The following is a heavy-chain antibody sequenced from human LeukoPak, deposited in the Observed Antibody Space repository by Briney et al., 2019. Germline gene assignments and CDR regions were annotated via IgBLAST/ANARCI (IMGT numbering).Heavy chain of an antibody. CDR3: ARGALGHAFDI. Sequence: ASVKVSCKASGGTFSSYAISWVRQAPGQGLEWMGRIIPILGIANYAQKFQGRVTITADKSTSTAYMELSSLRSEDTAVYYCARGALGHAFDIWGQGTMVTVSS. CDR2: IIPILGIA. CDR1: GGTFSSYA. J-gene: IGHJ3*02. D-gene: IGHD1-26*01. V-gene: IGHV1-69*04.